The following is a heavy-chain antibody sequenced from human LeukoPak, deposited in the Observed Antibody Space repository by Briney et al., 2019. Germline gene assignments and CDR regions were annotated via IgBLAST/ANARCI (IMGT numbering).Heavy chain of an antibody. Sequence: GASVKVSCKASGYTFTGYYMHWVRQAPGQGLEWMGWINPNSGGTNYAQKFQGWVTMTRDTSISTAYMELSRLRSDDTAVYYCARDRHPITMFSSYYFDYWGQGTLVTVSS. CDR1: GYTFTGYY. D-gene: IGHD3-10*02. V-gene: IGHV1-2*04. CDR3: ARDRHPITMFSSYYFDY. J-gene: IGHJ4*02. CDR2: INPNSGGT.